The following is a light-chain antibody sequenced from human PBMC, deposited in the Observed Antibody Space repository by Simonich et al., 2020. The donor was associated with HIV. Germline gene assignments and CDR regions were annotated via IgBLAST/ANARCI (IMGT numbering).Light chain of an antibody. CDR1: PSVSTF. V-gene: IGKV3-20*01. CDR3: QQYGSSPPYT. CDR2: GAS. Sequence: IVMTQSPATLSVSPGERATLSCRASPSVSTFLAWYQQKPGQAPRRLLYGASSRATGIPDRFSGSGSGTDFTLTISRLEPEDFAVYYCQQYGSSPPYTFGQGTKLEFK. J-gene: IGKJ2*01.